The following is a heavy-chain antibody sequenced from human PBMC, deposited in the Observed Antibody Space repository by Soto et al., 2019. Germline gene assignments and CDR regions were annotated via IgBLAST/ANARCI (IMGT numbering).Heavy chain of an antibody. Sequence: SETLSLTCAVYGGSFSGYYWSWIRQPPGKGLEWIGEINHSGSTNYNPPLKSRVTISVDTSKNQFSLKLSSVTAADTAVYYCASTSIAARRGWFDPWGQGTLVTVSS. D-gene: IGHD6-6*01. CDR1: GGSFSGYY. V-gene: IGHV4-34*01. J-gene: IGHJ5*02. CDR2: INHSGST. CDR3: ASTSIAARRGWFDP.